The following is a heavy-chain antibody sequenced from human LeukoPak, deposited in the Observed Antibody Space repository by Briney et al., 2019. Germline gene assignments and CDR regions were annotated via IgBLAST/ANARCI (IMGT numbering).Heavy chain of an antibody. D-gene: IGHD6-13*01. J-gene: IGHJ5*02. Sequence: SETLSLTCTVSGGSISSSSYYWGWIRQPPGKGLEWIGSIYYSGSTYYNPSLKSRVTISVDTSKNQFSLKLSSVTAADTAVYYCARQPYSSSVWFDPWGQGTLVTVSS. CDR1: GGSISSSSYY. V-gene: IGHV4-39*07. CDR3: ARQPYSSSVWFDP. CDR2: IYYSGST.